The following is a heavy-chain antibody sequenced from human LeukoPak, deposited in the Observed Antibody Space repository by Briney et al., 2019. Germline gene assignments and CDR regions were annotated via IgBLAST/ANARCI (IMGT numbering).Heavy chain of an antibody. CDR3: AQGNRGAFDI. J-gene: IGHJ3*02. Sequence: SETLSLTCTVSGGSISSSSYYWGWIRQPPGKGLEWIGSIYYSGSTYYNPSLKSRVTISVDTSKNQFSLKLSSVTAADTAVYYCAQGNRGAFDIWGQGTMVTVSS. CDR1: GGSISSSSYY. CDR2: IYYSGST. D-gene: IGHD2/OR15-2a*01. V-gene: IGHV4-39*07.